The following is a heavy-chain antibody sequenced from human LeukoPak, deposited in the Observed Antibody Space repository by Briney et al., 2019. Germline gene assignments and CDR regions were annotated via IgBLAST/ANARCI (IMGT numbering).Heavy chain of an antibody. CDR3: ARHQVDYGDYVNAFDI. CDR2: IYYSGST. CDR1: GGSISSYY. D-gene: IGHD4-17*01. Sequence: SETLSLTCTVSGGSISSYYWSWIRQPPGKGIEWIGYIYYSGSTNYNPSLKSRVTISVDTSKNQFSLKLSSVTAADTAVYYCARHQVDYGDYVNAFDIWGQGTMVTVSS. V-gene: IGHV4-59*08. J-gene: IGHJ3*02.